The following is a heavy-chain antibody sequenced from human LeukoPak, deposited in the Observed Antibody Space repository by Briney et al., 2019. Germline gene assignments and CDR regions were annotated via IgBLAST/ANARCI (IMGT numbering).Heavy chain of an antibody. J-gene: IGHJ4*02. CDR2: IKSDGSIT. V-gene: IGHV3-74*01. CDR1: GFTFRNHW. CDR3: TRDAAGLDY. D-gene: IGHD1-14*01. Sequence: PGGSLRLSCAASGFTFRNHWMHWVRQAPGEGLVWVSRIKSDGSITTYADSVKGRFTISRDNAKSTLYLQMNSLRGEDTAVYYCTRDAAGLDYWGQGTLVTVSS.